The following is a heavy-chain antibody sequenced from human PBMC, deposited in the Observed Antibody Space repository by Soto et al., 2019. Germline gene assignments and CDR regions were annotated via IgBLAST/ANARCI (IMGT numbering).Heavy chain of an antibody. CDR1: GCSVISVVYS. CDR2: IYHILGT. Sequence: PSDTLSLTCSFSGCSVISVVYSLCFIRQRLWNCLDLIGYIYHILGTDYNPSFEIRVTISVDSSQNQFSLKLESVSAADTAVYYCDSYLLTRILVDTLQHYSVMEVWGTGNTVTVSS. D-gene: IGHD3-9*01. V-gene: IGHV4-30-2*01. CDR3: DSYLLTRILVDTLQHYSVMEV. J-gene: IGHJ6*04.